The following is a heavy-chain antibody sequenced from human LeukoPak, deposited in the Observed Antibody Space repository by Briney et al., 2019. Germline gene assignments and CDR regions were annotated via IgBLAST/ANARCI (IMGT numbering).Heavy chain of an antibody. CDR2: ISSSSSYI. CDR3: AREGGIAYYDSSGYSYFDY. D-gene: IGHD3-22*01. V-gene: IGHV3-21*01. CDR1: GFTFSSYS. Sequence: GGSLRLSCAASGFTFSSYSMNWVRQAPGKGLEWVSSISSSSSYIYYADSVKGRFTISRDNAKNSLYLQMNSLRAEDTAVYYCAREGGIAYYDSSGYSYFDYWGQGTLITVSS. J-gene: IGHJ4*02.